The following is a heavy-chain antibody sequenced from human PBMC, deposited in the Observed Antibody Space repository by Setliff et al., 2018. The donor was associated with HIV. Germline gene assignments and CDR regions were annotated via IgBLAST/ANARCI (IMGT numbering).Heavy chain of an antibody. D-gene: IGHD3-9*01. J-gene: IGHJ3*01. CDR2: INVGNGNT. V-gene: IGHV1-3*01. Sequence: SVKVSCKATGYTFTDYAVHWVRQARGQSLEWMGWINVGNGNTRYSEKFQGRVTFARDTSATTAHMELSSLRSEDTAGYYCTRVYVDDDIVAGSHVFDVWREGIMVTVSS. CDR1: GYTFTDYA. CDR3: TRVYVDDDIVAGSHVFDV.